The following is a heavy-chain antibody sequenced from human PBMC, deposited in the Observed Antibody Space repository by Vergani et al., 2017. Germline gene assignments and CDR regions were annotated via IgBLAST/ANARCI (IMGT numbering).Heavy chain of an antibody. CDR2: IYPGDSDT. CDR1: GYSFTSYW. CDR3: ARHMGDSSGYYLNYYYYGMDV. J-gene: IGHJ6*02. Sequence: EVQLVQSGAEVKKPGESLKISCKGSGYSFTSYWIGWVRQMPGKGLEWMGIIYPGDSDTRYSPSFQGQVTISADKSISTAYLQGSSLKASDTAMYYCARHMGDSSGYYLNYYYYGMDVWGQGTTVTVSS. V-gene: IGHV5-51*01. D-gene: IGHD3-22*01.